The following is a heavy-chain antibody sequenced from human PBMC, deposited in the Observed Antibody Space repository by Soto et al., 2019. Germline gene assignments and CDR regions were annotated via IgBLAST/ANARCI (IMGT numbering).Heavy chain of an antibody. Sequence: GASVKVSCKASGYPFTSYYMHWVRQPPGQGLEWMGIINPSGGSTSYAQKFQGRVTMTRDTSTSTVHMELSRLQSEDTAVYYCARENWVKQYYFDYWGQGTLVTVSS. V-gene: IGHV1-46*01. CDR3: ARENWVKQYYFDY. D-gene: IGHD7-27*01. CDR2: INPSGGST. CDR1: GYPFTSYY. J-gene: IGHJ4*02.